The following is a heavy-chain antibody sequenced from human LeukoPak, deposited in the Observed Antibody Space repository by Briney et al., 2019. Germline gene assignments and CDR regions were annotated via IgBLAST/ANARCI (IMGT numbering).Heavy chain of an antibody. CDR2: ISGSGGST. CDR1: GFTFSSYA. J-gene: IGHJ4*02. Sequence: GGSLRLSCAASGFTFSSYAMSWVRQAPGKGLEWVSAISGSGGSTYYADSVKGRFTISRDNSKNTLYLQMNSLRAEDTAVCYCAKASGYSSGWYGSPFDYWGQGTLVTVSS. CDR3: AKASGYSSGWYGSPFDY. V-gene: IGHV3-23*01. D-gene: IGHD6-19*01.